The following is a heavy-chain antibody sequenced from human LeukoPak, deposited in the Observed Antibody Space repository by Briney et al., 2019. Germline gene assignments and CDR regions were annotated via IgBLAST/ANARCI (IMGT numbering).Heavy chain of an antibody. D-gene: IGHD3-16*02. Sequence: SVKVSCKASGGTFSSYAISWVRQAPGQGLEWMGGIIPIFGTANYAQKFQGRVTITADKSTSTAYMELSSLRSDDTAVYYCARGPGRIMITFGGVIAKLNWFDPWGQGTLVTVSS. CDR2: IIPIFGTA. V-gene: IGHV1-69*06. CDR1: GGTFSSYA. J-gene: IGHJ5*02. CDR3: ARGPGRIMITFGGVIAKLNWFDP.